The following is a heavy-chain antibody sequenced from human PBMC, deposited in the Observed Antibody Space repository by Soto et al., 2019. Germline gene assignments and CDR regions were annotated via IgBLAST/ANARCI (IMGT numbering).Heavy chain of an antibody. J-gene: IGHJ6*02. CDR1: GYIFTLYW. CDR2: IYPSDYNT. Sequence: PGESLKTSRKRSGYIFTLYWLSRAPPLPGKGLEGVGRIYPSDYNTNSSPPYQGHVTISADKSISTAYRQWSSLKASDTAMYYCARPMEPSRDGYSHYYYYYGMEVWGQGTTVTVSS. CDR3: ARPMEPSRDGYSHYYYYYGMEV. V-gene: IGHV5-10-1*01. D-gene: IGHD5-18*01.